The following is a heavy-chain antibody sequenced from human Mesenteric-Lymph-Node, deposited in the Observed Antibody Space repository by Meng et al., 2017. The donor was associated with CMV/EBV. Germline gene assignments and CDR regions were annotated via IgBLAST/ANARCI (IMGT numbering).Heavy chain of an antibody. V-gene: IGHV4-34*01. J-gene: IGHJ4*02. CDR1: GGSFSGYY. Sequence: SETLSLTCAVYGGSFSGYYWSWIRQPPGKGLEWIGEINHSGSTNYNPSLKSRVTMSVDTSKNQFSLKLSSVTAADTAVYYCASERWLQLGGFDYWGQGTLVTVSS. CDR2: INHSGST. CDR3: ASERWLQLGGFDY. D-gene: IGHD5-24*01.